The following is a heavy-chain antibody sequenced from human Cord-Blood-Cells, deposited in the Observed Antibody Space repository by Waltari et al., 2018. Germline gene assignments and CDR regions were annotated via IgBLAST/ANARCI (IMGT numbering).Heavy chain of an antibody. CDR1: GYTFPSYG. D-gene: IGHD3-3*01. Sequence: QVQLVQSGAEVKKPGASVKVSCKASGYTFPSYGISWVRQAPGQGLEWMGWISAYNGNTNYAQKLQGRVTMTTDTATSTAYMELRSLRSDDTAVYYCARPTYYDFWSGYYDAVDIWGQGTMVTVSS. CDR2: ISAYNGNT. J-gene: IGHJ3*02. CDR3: ARPTYYDFWSGYYDAVDI. V-gene: IGHV1-18*01.